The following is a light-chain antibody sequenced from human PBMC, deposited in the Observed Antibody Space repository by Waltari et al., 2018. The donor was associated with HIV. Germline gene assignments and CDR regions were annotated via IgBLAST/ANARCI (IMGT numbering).Light chain of an antibody. J-gene: IGKJ4*01. CDR1: QSIDSW. CDR3: QQYKSYPLA. Sequence: DIQMTQSPSSLSASVGDRVTITCRASQSIDSWLAWYQQKPGKAPKLLILKASRLESGVPSRFSGSGSGADFTLTISSLQPDDFAIYYCQQYKSYPLAFGGGTKVEIK. CDR2: KAS. V-gene: IGKV1-5*03.